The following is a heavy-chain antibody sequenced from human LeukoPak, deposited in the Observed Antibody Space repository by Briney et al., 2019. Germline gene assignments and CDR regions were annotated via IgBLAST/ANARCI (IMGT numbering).Heavy chain of an antibody. J-gene: IGHJ6*03. V-gene: IGHV1-2*02. D-gene: IGHD6-19*01. CDR3: ARDRSPGIAVAGLYHYYMDV. CDR2: INPNSGGT. CDR1: GYTFTGYY. Sequence: ASVKVSCKASGYTFTGYYMHWVRQAPGQGLEWMGWINPNSGGTNYAQKFQGRVTMTRDTSISTAYMELSRLRSDDTAVYYCARDRSPGIAVAGLYHYYMDVWGKGTTVTVSS.